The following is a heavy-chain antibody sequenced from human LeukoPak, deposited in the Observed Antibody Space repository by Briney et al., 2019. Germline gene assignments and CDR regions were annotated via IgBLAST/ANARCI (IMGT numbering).Heavy chain of an antibody. CDR3: ARVTTCPDY. D-gene: IGHD4-11*01. CDR2: INHSGST. CDR1: GGSFSGYY. J-gene: IGHJ4*02. V-gene: IGHV4-34*01. Sequence: SETLSLTCAVYGGSFSGYYWSWIRQPPGKGLEWIGEINHSGSTNYNPSLKSRVTMSVDTSKNQLSLKLSSVTAADTAVYYCARVTTCPDYWGQGTLVTVSS.